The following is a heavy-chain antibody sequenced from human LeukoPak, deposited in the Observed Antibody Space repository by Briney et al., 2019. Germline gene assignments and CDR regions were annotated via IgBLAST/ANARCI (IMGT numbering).Heavy chain of an antibody. CDR2: IIPIFGTA. CDR1: GGTFSSYA. V-gene: IGHV1-69*06. D-gene: IGHD3-16*02. Sequence: ASVKVSCKVSGGTFSSYAISWVRQAPGQGLEWMGGIIPIFGTANYAQKFQGRVTITADKSTSTAYMELSSLRSEDTAVYYCASDHGTYDYVWGSYRYTDYWGQGTLVTVSS. J-gene: IGHJ4*02. CDR3: ASDHGTYDYVWGSYRYTDY.